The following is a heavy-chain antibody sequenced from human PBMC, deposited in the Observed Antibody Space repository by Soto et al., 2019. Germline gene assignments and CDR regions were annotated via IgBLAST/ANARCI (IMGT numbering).Heavy chain of an antibody. CDR1: GFTFTSYT. Sequence: GGSLRLSCAASGFTFTSYTMHWVRQAPGKGLEWVAVISYDGSNKYYADSVKGRFTISRDNSKNTLYVQMNSLRAEDTAVYYCAKAPRRRFLEWLPSGMDVWGQGTTVTVSS. CDR2: ISYDGSNK. J-gene: IGHJ6*02. CDR3: AKAPRRRFLEWLPSGMDV. D-gene: IGHD3-3*01. V-gene: IGHV3-30-3*01.